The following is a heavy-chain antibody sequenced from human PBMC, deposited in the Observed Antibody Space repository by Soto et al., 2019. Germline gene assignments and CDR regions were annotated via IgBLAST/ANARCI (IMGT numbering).Heavy chain of an antibody. D-gene: IGHD1-26*01. CDR2: MHPSSGRT. CDR3: ARGVTAGVDY. Sequence: QVQLVQSGAEVREPGASVKVSCKASGYSFTSLDINWVRQTTGQGLEWMGWMHPSSGRTGYAQKFQGRVTMTRDTSINPAYMELSSLTSDDTAFYYCARGVTAGVDYWGQGTLVTVSS. V-gene: IGHV1-8*01. J-gene: IGHJ4*02. CDR1: GYSFTSLD.